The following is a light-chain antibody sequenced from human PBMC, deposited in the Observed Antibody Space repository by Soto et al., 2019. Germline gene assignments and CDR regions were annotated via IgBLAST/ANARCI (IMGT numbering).Light chain of an antibody. CDR3: ETWDSSLSVAV. CDR1: SSNIGTNY. CDR2: DSD. V-gene: IGLV1-51*01. Sequence: QSVLTQPPSASAAPKQRVTISCSGTSSNIGTNYVSWYQHLPGTAPKLLIYDSDKRPSGIPDRFSASKSGTSATLDISGVQTGDEADYYCETWDSSLSVAVFGGGTKVTVL. J-gene: IGLJ2*01.